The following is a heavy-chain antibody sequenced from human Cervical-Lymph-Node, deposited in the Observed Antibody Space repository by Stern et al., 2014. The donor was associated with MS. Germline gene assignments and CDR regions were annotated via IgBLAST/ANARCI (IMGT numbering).Heavy chain of an antibody. Sequence: QLQLQESGPGLVKPSETLSLTCTVSGDSITSSSYYWGWIRQPPGKGLEWIGTIYYSGSTYYNPSLKSRVTMSLDTSKNQFSLNLSSVTAADTAVYYCARSFPHYDILAGNRDINFDSWGQGTLVTVSS. CDR2: IYYSGST. J-gene: IGHJ4*02. V-gene: IGHV4-39*01. D-gene: IGHD3-9*01. CDR3: ARSFPHYDILAGNRDINFDS. CDR1: GDSITSSSYY.